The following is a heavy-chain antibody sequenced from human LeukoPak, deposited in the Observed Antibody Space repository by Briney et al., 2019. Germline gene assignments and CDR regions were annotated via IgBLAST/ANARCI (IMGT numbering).Heavy chain of an antibody. V-gene: IGHV3-66*01. CDR3: ARGGGAEAFDI. CDR1: GFPFSNYA. J-gene: IGHJ3*02. Sequence: GGSLRLSCAASGFPFSNYAITWVRQAPGKGLEWVSVIYSGGSTNYADSVKGRFTISRDNSKNTLYLQMNSLRVEDTAVYYCARGGGAEAFDIWGQGTMVTVSS. D-gene: IGHD2-21*01. CDR2: IYSGGST.